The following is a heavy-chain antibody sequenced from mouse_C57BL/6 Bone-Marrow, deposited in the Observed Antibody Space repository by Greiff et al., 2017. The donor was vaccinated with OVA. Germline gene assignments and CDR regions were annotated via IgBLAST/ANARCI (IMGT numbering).Heavy chain of an antibody. D-gene: IGHD2-5*01. Sequence: VQLKHSGPELVKPGASVKISCKASGYTFTDYYMNWVKQSHGKSLEWIGDINPNNGGTSYNQKFKGKATLTVDKSSSTAYMELRSLTSEDSAVYYCARLRASYYSNYPWGQGTLVTVSA. V-gene: IGHV1-26*01. J-gene: IGHJ3*01. CDR2: INPNNGGT. CDR1: GYTFTDYY. CDR3: ARLRASYYSNYP.